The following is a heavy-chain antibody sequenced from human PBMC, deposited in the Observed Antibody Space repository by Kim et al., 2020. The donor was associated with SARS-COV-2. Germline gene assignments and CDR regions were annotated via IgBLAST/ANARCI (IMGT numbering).Heavy chain of an antibody. V-gene: IGHV1-3*01. CDR1: GYTFTSYA. D-gene: IGHD4-17*01. CDR3: ARDGVTTVVTPSRPTLDY. J-gene: IGHJ4*02. Sequence: ASVKVSCKASGYTFTSYAMHWVRQAPGQRLEWMGWINAGHGNTKYSQKFQGRVTITRDTSASTAYMELRSLRSEDTAVYYCARDGVTTVVTPSRPTLDYWGQGTLVTVSS. CDR2: INAGHGNT.